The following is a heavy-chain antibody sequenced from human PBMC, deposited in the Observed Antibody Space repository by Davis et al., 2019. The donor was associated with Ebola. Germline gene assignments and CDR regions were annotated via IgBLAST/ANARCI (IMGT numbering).Heavy chain of an antibody. CDR3: AKDWLFRGSVINPFDY. D-gene: IGHD3-10*01. J-gene: IGHJ4*02. Sequence: PGGSLRLSCAASGFTFSNYPMHWVRQAPGKGLEWVAVISYDDSNKYYADSVKGRFTISRDFSKNTLYLQMNSLRTEDTALYYCAKDWLFRGSVINPFDYWGQGSLVTVSS. V-gene: IGHV3-30*18. CDR1: GFTFSNYP. CDR2: ISYDDSNK.